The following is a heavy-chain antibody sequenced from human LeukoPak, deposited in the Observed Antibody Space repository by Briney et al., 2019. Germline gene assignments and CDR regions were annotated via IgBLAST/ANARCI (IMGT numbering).Heavy chain of an antibody. CDR1: GFTFSNAY. CDR3: VRDPDALDF. CDR2: IKQDGSEK. J-gene: IGHJ4*02. V-gene: IGHV3-7*01. Sequence: GSLRLSCAASGFTFSNAYMTWVRQAPGKGLEWVANIKQDGSEKFYVDSVKGRFTISRDNAKNSLYLQMNSLRDEDTAVYYCVRDPDALDFWGQGTPVTVSS.